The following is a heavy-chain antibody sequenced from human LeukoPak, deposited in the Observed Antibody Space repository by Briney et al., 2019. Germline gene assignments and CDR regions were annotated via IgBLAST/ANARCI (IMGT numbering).Heavy chain of an antibody. CDR1: GYNFSGYW. J-gene: IGHJ4*02. CDR2: IYPADSDT. V-gene: IGHV5-51*01. D-gene: IGHD3-22*01. Sequence: GESLKISCKGSGYNFSGYWIAWVRQMAGKGLEWMGIIYPADSDTRYSPSFQGRVTISADKSITTAYLQWSSLKASDTAMYYCATPHDATAYYYDSSGYFYWGQGTLVTVSS. CDR3: ATPHDATAYYYDSSGYFY.